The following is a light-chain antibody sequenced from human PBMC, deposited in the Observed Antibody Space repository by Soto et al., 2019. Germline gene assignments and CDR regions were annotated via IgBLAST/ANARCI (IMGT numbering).Light chain of an antibody. Sequence: SYELTQPPSVSVAPGQTARISCGGNNIGRKSVHWYQQKPGRAPVVVVYDDSDRPSGIPERSSGANSGDTATLTISRVEAGDEADYYCHVWDSSSGHYIFGTGTKVTV. CDR2: DDS. CDR1: NIGRKS. V-gene: IGLV3-21*02. J-gene: IGLJ1*01. CDR3: HVWDSSSGHYI.